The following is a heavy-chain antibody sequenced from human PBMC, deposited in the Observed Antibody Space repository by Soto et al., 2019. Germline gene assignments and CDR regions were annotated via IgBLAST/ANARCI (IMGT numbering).Heavy chain of an antibody. CDR3: ARETGLRSSGWSYYFDF. D-gene: IGHD6-19*01. V-gene: IGHV3-48*02. J-gene: IGHJ4*02. CDR1: GFTLSSYS. CDR2: ISGSGGTI. Sequence: EVQLVESGGGLVQPGGSLRLSCAASGFTLSSYSMHWVRQAPGKGLEWVSYISGSGGTIYYADYVKGRFTISRDNAKNSLSVQMNSLRDEDTAVYFCARETGLRSSGWSYYFDFGGQGTRVTVSS.